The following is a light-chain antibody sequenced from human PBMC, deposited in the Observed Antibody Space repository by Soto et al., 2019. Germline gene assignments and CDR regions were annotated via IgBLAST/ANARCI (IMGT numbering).Light chain of an antibody. CDR1: QSIGKN. CDR3: QQTLSTPIT. Sequence: DIQMTQSPSSLSAFVGDSVTITCRASQSIGKNVNWYQQTPGRAPKLLISGASTLRTGVPATFRGSGSGTDFTLCIDNLQPQDFATYYCQQTLSTPITFGQGTRLEIK. V-gene: IGKV1-39*01. CDR2: GAS. J-gene: IGKJ5*01.